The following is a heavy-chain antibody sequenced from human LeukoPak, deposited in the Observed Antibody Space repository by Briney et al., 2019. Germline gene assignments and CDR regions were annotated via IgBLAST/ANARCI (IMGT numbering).Heavy chain of an antibody. V-gene: IGHV3-9*01. CDR2: MIRNSGSI. CDR3: AKGSMIVVALSRFDP. J-gene: IGHJ5*02. Sequence: MIRNSGSIGYGDSVKGRFTISRDNSKNMLYLQMHSLRAEDTAVYYCAKGSMIVVALSRFDPWGQGTLVTVSS. D-gene: IGHD3-22*01.